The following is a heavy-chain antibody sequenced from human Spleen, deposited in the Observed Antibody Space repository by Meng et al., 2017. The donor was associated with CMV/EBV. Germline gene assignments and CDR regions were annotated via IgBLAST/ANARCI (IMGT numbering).Heavy chain of an antibody. D-gene: IGHD1-1*01. Sequence: KGSGKASGYTLSCYYMHWVRQAPGQGLEWMGWMNPNSGGTNYAQKFQGRVTMTRDTSITTAYMELSRLRPDDTAVYYCARGVGTGYWGQGTLVTVSS. CDR3: ARGVGTGY. CDR2: MNPNSGGT. J-gene: IGHJ4*02. CDR1: GYTLSCYY. V-gene: IGHV1-2*02.